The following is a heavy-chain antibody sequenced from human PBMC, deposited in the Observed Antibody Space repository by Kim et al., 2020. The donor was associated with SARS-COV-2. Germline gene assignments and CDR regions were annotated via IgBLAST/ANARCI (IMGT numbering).Heavy chain of an antibody. Sequence: DSVKARFTISRENANNPLYLQMNSLRAEDTAVDYCARVSGATSYYYYGMDVWGQGTTVTVSS. V-gene: IGHV3-48*01. J-gene: IGHJ6*02. D-gene: IGHD1-26*01. CDR3: ARVSGATSYYYYGMDV.